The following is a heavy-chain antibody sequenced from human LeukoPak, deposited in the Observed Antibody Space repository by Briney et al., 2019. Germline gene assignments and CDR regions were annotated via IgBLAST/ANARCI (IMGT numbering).Heavy chain of an antibody. J-gene: IGHJ4*02. CDR3: ALQGEYSSVWYPLDY. V-gene: IGHV3-9*03. Sequence: PGRSLRLSYAASGFTFDDYAMHWVRQAPGKGLEWVSGISWNSGSIGYADSVKGRFTISRDNAKNSLYLQMNSLRAEDMALYYCALQGEYSSVWYPLDYWGQGTLVTVSS. CDR2: ISWNSGSI. CDR1: GFTFDDYA. D-gene: IGHD6-19*01.